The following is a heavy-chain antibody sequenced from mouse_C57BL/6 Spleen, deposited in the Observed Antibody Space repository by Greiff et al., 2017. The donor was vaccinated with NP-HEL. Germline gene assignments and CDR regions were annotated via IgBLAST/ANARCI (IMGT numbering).Heavy chain of an antibody. Sequence: VKLMESGPGILQSSQTLSLTCSFSGFSLSPSGMGVGWIRQPSGQGLEWLAHIYWGDDKRYNPSLKSRPTISKDTSRNQVFLKITSVDTADTATYDCARSPKLGRGYFDYWGQGTTLTVSS. CDR3: ARSPKLGRGYFDY. V-gene: IGHV8-12*01. J-gene: IGHJ2*01. CDR1: GFSLSPSGMG. D-gene: IGHD4-1*01. CDR2: IYWGDDK.